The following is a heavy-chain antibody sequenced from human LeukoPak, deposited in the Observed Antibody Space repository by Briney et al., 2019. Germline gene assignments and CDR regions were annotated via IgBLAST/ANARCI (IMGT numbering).Heavy chain of an antibody. J-gene: IGHJ4*02. CDR2: IYPGGSDT. Sequence: GESLKISCKGSGYSFTSYWIGWVRQMPGKGLEWMGIIYPGGSDTRYSPSFQGQVTISADKSISTAYLQWSSLKASDTAMYYCARLTMVRGVLDRFDYWGQGTLVTVSS. CDR1: GYSFTSYW. CDR3: ARLTMVRGVLDRFDY. V-gene: IGHV5-51*01. D-gene: IGHD3-10*01.